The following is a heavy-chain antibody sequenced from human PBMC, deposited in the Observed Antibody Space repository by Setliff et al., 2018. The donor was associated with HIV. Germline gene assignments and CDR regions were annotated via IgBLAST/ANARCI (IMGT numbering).Heavy chain of an antibody. Sequence: GASVKVSCKASGYTFTDHYMHWVRQAPGQGLEWMGRITPNSGGTNYARKFQDRVTMTRDTSISTAYMELGRLTSDDTAVYYCARDTENVFISGHRYFDYWGPGTLVTVSS. CDR2: ITPNSGGT. V-gene: IGHV1-2*06. CDR3: ARDTENVFISGHRYFDY. CDR1: GYTFTDHY. D-gene: IGHD6-19*01. J-gene: IGHJ4*02.